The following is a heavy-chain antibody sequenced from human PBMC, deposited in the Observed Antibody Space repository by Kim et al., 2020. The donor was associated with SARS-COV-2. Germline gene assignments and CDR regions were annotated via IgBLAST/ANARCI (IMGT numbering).Heavy chain of an antibody. Sequence: GGSLRLSCAASGFTFSTYWVSWVRQAPGKGLEWVANINQDGSEKYYVDSVKGRFTISRDNAKNSLFLQMNSLRADDTAVYYCARALGRSSSPWGQGTLVTVSS. CDR1: GFTFSTYW. CDR3: ARALGRSSSP. CDR2: INQDGSEK. J-gene: IGHJ5*02. D-gene: IGHD6-13*01. V-gene: IGHV3-7*01.